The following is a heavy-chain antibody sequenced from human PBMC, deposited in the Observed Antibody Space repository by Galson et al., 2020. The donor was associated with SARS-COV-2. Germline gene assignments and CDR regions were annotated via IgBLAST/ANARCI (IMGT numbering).Heavy chain of an antibody. D-gene: IGHD6-13*01. V-gene: IGHV4-38-2*01. Sequence: EWIGSIYHSGGTNYNPSFKSRVTISVDTSKNQFSLKLTSVTAADSALYFCVRSYSSSWYSPTYYYGLDLWGQGTTVTVSS. CDR3: VRSYSSSWYSPTYYYGLDL. CDR2: IYHSGGT. J-gene: IGHJ6*02.